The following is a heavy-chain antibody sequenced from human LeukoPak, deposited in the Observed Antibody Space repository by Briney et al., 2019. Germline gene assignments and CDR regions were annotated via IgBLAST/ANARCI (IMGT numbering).Heavy chain of an antibody. Sequence: SETLSLTCTVSGYSISSGFYWGWIRQPPGKGLEWIGSIYHSGSTHYNSSLKSRVTMSVDTSKNQFSLKLSSVTAADTAVYYCARSSSWYDSHYYMDVWGKGTTVTVSS. D-gene: IGHD6-13*01. CDR1: GYSISSGFY. CDR3: ARSSSWYDSHYYMDV. J-gene: IGHJ6*03. CDR2: IYHSGST. V-gene: IGHV4-38-2*02.